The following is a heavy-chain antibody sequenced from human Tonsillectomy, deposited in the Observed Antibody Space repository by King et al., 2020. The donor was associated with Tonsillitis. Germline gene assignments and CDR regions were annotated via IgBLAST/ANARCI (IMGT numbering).Heavy chain of an antibody. CDR2: LYRGGST. D-gene: IGHD3-16*02. CDR3: ATLSSFDY. Sequence: VQLVESGGRLIQPGGSLRLSCAASGLTISNNYMSWVRQAPGKGLEWLSSLYRGGSTYYADSVKGRFIISRDFSNNTLFLQMNSLRAEDTAVYYCATLSSFDYWGQGTLVTVSS. CDR1: GLTISNNY. J-gene: IGHJ4*02. V-gene: IGHV3-53*01.